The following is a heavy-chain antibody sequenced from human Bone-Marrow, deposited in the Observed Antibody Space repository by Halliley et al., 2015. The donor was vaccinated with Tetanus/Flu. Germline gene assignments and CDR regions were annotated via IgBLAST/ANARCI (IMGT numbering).Heavy chain of an antibody. CDR3: ARGLGMDV. CDR2: IHYSGST. J-gene: IGHJ6*02. V-gene: IGHV4-39*01. CDR1: GGSLSSGSHY. Sequence: TLSLTCTVSGGSLSSGSHYWGWIRQPPGKGLEWIGSIHYSGSTYYNPSLKSRVTISVDTSKNQFSLKLSSVTAADRAVYYCARGLGMDVWGQGPTVTVSS.